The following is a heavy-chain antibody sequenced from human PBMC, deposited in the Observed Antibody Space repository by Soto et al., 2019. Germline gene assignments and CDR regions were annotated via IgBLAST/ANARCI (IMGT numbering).Heavy chain of an antibody. J-gene: IGHJ3*02. D-gene: IGHD6-19*01. CDR1: GFTFSSYA. V-gene: IGHV3-23*01. CDR3: AITANGWFRAYGI. Sequence: EVQLLESGGGLVQPGGSLRLSCAASGFTFSSYAMSWVRQAPGKGLEWVSAISGSGGTTYYADSVKGRFTFSRDNSKNTLYLQVNSLRAVDRALYYWAITANGWFRAYGIWGQGTMVTVSS. CDR2: ISGSGGTT.